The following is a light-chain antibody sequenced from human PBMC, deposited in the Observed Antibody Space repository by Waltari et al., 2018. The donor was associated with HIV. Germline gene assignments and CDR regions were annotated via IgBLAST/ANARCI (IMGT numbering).Light chain of an antibody. CDR2: EVS. J-gene: IGLJ2*01. CDR3: SSYAGSNNVV. CDR1: SRAVGGYDY. V-gene: IGLV2-8*01. Sequence: QSALTQPPSASGSPGQSVTISCTGTSRAVGGYDYVPWYQQHPGKAPKLMIYEVSKRPSGFPDRFSGSKSGNTASLTVSGLQAEDEADYYCSSYAGSNNVVFGGGTKLTVL.